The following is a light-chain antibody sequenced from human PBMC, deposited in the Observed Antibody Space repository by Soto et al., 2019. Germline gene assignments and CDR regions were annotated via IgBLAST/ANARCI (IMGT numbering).Light chain of an antibody. CDR2: KAS. V-gene: IGKV1-5*03. J-gene: IGKJ2*01. CDR1: QSISSW. Sequence: DIQMTQSPSTLSASVGDRVIITCRASQSISSWLAWHQQKPGKAPKLLIYKASNLESGVPSRFSGSGSGTEFTLTISSLQPDDFATYYCQQYSSYSAYTCGQGTKLEIK. CDR3: QQYSSYSAYT.